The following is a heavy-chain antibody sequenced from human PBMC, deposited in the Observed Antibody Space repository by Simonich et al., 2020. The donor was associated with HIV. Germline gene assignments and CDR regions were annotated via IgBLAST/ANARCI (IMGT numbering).Heavy chain of an antibody. V-gene: IGHV4-34*01. CDR1: GGSFSGYY. CDR3: ARLTAGGLGEYFQH. J-gene: IGHJ1*01. Sequence: QVQLQQWGAGLLKPSETLSLTCAVYGGSFSGYYWSWIRQPPGKGLEWIGEINHRGSTNYNPSLKSRVTISVDTSKNQFSLKLSSVTAADTAVYYCARLTAGGLGEYFQHWAQATLVTVSS. CDR2: INHRGST. D-gene: IGHD6-13*01.